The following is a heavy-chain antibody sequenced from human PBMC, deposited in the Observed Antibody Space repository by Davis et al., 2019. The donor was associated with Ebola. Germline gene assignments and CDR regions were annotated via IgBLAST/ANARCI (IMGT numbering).Heavy chain of an antibody. V-gene: IGHV1-46*01. Sequence: AASVKVSCKASGYTFTGYYMHWVRQAPGQGLEWMGIINPSGGSTSYAQKFQGRVTMTRDTSTSTVYMELSSLRSEDTAVYYCAGAIQWELGAFGIWGQGTMVTVSS. CDR3: AGAIQWELGAFGI. CDR2: INPSGGST. J-gene: IGHJ3*02. CDR1: GYTFTGYY. D-gene: IGHD1-26*01.